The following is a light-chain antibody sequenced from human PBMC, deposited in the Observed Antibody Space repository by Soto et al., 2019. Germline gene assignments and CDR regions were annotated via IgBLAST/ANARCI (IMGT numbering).Light chain of an antibody. V-gene: IGKV3-20*01. CDR1: RIVTSNY. J-gene: IGKJ2*03. CDR2: GAS. CDR3: QKDDTSPYS. Sequence: PGEGATLSCRSSRIVTSNYLAWYQKKPGQAPRLLIYGASNRATGVQDRFSGSGSGTDFTLTIRGLESEDFAVYFCQKDDTSPYSFGQGTKLEIK.